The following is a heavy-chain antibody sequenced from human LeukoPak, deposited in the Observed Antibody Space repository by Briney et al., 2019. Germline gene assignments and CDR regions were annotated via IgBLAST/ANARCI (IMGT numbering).Heavy chain of an antibody. CDR3: ASHGSPRGYSAYYLDY. V-gene: IGHV1-24*01. CDR2: FDPEDGET. D-gene: IGHD5-12*01. J-gene: IGHJ4*02. CDR1: GYTLTELS. Sequence: ASVKVSCKVSGYTLTELSMHWVRQAPGKGLEWMGGFDPEDGETIYAQKFQGRVTMTEDTSTDTAYMELRSLRSDDTAVYYCASHGSPRGYSAYYLDYWGQGTLVTVSS.